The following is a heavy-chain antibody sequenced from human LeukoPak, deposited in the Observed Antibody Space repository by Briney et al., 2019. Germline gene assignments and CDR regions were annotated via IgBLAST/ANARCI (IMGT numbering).Heavy chain of an antibody. V-gene: IGHV4-39*07. CDR3: ARDRNKMLRYFDWLPHSGFDP. J-gene: IGHJ5*02. D-gene: IGHD3-9*01. Sequence: SETLSLTCTVSGGSISSSSYYWGWIRQPPGKGLEWIGSIYYSGSTYYNPSLKSRVTISVDTSKNQFSLKLSSVTAADTAVYYCARDRNKMLRYFDWLPHSGFDPWGQGTLVTVSS. CDR2: IYYSGST. CDR1: GGSISSSSYY.